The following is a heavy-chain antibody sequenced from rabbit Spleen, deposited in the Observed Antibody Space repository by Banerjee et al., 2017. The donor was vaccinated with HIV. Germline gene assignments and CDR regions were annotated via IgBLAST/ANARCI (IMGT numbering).Heavy chain of an antibody. V-gene: IGHV1S47*01. CDR2: IEPIFGKT. CDR3: VRDLGYDDYSEKGYFNL. CDR1: GFDFSSYG. J-gene: IGHJ4*01. Sequence: QEQLVESGGGLVKPEGSLKLSCTASGFDFSSYGMSWVRQAPGKGLEWIGYIEPIFGKTYYASWVNGRFTVSSHNAQNTLYLQLNSLTAADTATYFCVRDLGYDDYSEKGYFNLWGPGTLVTVS. D-gene: IGHD2-1*01.